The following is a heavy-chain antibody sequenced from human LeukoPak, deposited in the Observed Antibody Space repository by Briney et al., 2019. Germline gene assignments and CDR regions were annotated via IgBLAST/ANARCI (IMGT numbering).Heavy chain of an antibody. D-gene: IGHD3-16*02. V-gene: IGHV4-34*01. J-gene: IGHJ4*02. Sequence: SETLSLTCAVYGGSFSGYYWSWIRQPPGKGLEWIGEINHSGSTNYNPPLKSRVTISVDTSKNQFSLKLSSVTAADTAVYYCARGRGVYVWGSYRPRSLFDYWGQGTLVTVSS. CDR3: ARGRGVYVWGSYRPRSLFDY. CDR1: GGSFSGYY. CDR2: INHSGST.